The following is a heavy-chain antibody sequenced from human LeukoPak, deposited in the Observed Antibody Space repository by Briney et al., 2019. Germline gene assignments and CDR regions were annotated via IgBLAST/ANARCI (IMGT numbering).Heavy chain of an antibody. J-gene: IGHJ4*02. CDR3: ARGGTMVRFNSLDY. D-gene: IGHD3-10*01. V-gene: IGHV3-64*01. CDR2: ISSNGVTT. CDR1: RLTFYYYA. Sequence: GGSVTLSCAASRLTFYYYAVLWLRHAPGKGLVYVSGISSNGVTTDYANSVKGRFTISRDNSKSTLYLQMGSLRPEDMAVYYCARGGTMVRFNSLDYWGQGTLVTVSS.